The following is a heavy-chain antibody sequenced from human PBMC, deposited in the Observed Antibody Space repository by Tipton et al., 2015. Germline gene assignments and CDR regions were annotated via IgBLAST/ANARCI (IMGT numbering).Heavy chain of an antibody. CDR3: AREGKECGGGSCISFDY. D-gene: IGHD2-15*01. V-gene: IGHV4-59*01. CDR2: IYYRGST. CDR1: GGSITPYY. Sequence: TLSLTCTVSGGSITPYYWSWFRQPPGRGLEWIGYIYYRGSTNYSPSLKSRATISLERSKNQFSLNLTSVTAADTAVYFCAREGKECGGGSCISFDYWGQGTLVTVSS. J-gene: IGHJ4*02.